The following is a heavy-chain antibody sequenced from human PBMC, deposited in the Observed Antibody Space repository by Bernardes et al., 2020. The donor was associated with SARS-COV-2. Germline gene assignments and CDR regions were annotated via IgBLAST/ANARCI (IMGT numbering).Heavy chain of an antibody. V-gene: IGHV5-51*01. D-gene: IGHD3-10*01. CDR3: ARIIRDAFDI. CDR2: IYPGDSDT. CDR1: GYSFTSYW. J-gene: IGHJ3*02. Sequence: GESLKISCMASGYSFTSYWMGWVRQMPGKGLEWMGIIYPGDSDTRYSRSFEGQVTISADKSTSTAYLQWSSLKASDSAMYYCARIIRDAFDIWGQGTVVTVSS.